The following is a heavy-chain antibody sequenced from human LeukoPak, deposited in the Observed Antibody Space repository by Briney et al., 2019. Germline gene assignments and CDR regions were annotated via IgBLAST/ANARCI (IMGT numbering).Heavy chain of an antibody. V-gene: IGHV1-69*04. CDR2: IIPILGIA. Sequence: SVKVSCKASGGTFSSYAISWVRQAPGQGLEWMGRIIPILGIANYAQKFQGRVTITADESTSTAYMELSSLRSEDTAVYYCARGLRYFDWLLDYWGQGTLVTVSS. CDR3: ARGLRYFDWLLDY. CDR1: GGTFSSYA. D-gene: IGHD3-9*01. J-gene: IGHJ4*02.